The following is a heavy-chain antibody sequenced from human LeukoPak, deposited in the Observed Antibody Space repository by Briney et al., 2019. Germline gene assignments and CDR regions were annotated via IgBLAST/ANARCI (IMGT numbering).Heavy chain of an antibody. CDR3: ARIPQYYYDSSGYGPAQH. D-gene: IGHD3-22*01. Sequence: SVKVSCKASGGTFSSYAISWVRQAPGQGLEWMGRITPIFGIANYAQKFQGRVTITADKSTSTAYMELSSLRSEDTAVYYCARIPQYYYDSSGYGPAQHWGQGTLVTVSS. CDR2: ITPIFGIA. V-gene: IGHV1-69*04. J-gene: IGHJ1*01. CDR1: GGTFSSYA.